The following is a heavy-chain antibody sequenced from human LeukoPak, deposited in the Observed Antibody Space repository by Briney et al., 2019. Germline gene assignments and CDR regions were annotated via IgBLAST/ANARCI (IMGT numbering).Heavy chain of an antibody. J-gene: IGHJ3*02. CDR3: ARPGSYYYDSSGPNDAFDI. V-gene: IGHV1-18*01. CDR2: ISAYNGNT. Sequence: ASVKVSCKASGYTFTSYGISWVRQAPGQGLEWMGWISAYNGNTNYAQKLQGRVTMTTDTSTSTAYMELRSLRSEDTAVYYCARPGSYYYDSSGPNDAFDIWGQGTMVTVSS. CDR1: GYTFTSYG. D-gene: IGHD3-22*01.